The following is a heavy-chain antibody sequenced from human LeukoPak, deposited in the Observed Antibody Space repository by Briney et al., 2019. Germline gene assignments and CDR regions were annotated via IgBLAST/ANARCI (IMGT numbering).Heavy chain of an antibody. CDR3: ARFRGYYYDSSGYYFDY. CDR2: IYPGDSDT. Sequence: GESLKISCKGSGYSFTSYWSGWVRQMPGKGLEWMGIIYPGDSDTRYSPSFQGQVTISADKSISTAYLQWSSLKASDTAMYYCARFRGYYYDSSGYYFDYWGQGTLVTASS. V-gene: IGHV5-51*01. CDR1: GYSFTSYW. D-gene: IGHD3-22*01. J-gene: IGHJ4*02.